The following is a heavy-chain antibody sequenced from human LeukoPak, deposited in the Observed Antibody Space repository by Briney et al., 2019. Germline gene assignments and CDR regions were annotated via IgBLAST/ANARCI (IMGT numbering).Heavy chain of an antibody. CDR3: VRDVSRRIGMDV. J-gene: IGHJ6*02. CDR1: GFSFKSYT. V-gene: IGHV3-21*01. D-gene: IGHD2/OR15-2a*01. CDR2: ISPVSSYT. Sequence: GGSLRLSCLGSGFSFKSYTMNWVREAPGKGLEWVSTISPVSSYTWYAESVKGRFTISRDNPKNSLYLQMDSLRAEDTAVYYCVRDVSRRIGMDVWGQGTTVTVSS.